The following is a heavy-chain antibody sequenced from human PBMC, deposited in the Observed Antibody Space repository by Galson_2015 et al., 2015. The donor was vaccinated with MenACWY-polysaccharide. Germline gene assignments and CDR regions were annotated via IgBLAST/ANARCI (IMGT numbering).Heavy chain of an antibody. CDR2: IQYDGSKI. CDR1: GSRFSHSG. J-gene: IGHJ3*02. D-gene: IGHD2-15*01. V-gene: IGHV3-33*01. Sequence: SLRLSCAASGSRFSHSGMHWVRQAPGKGLEWVAVIQYDGSKIVYADSVKGRFTISRDNSKNTLFLEMNSLGAEDTAVYYCAREGSRIVFHASDTWGQGTMVTVSS. CDR3: AREGSRIVFHASDT.